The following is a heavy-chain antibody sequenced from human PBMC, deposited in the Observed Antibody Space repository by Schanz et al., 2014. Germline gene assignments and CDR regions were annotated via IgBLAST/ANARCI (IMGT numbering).Heavy chain of an antibody. Sequence: QLQLQESGPGLVKPSETLSLTCTVSGGSISSSSYFWGWIRQPPGKGLEWIGSIYHSGSTYNNPSQKRGVTMSVETPKTLFPLTLSSVTAADTALYYCARHMGRLSSSRGNYFDYWGQGTLVTVSS. CDR3: ARHMGRLSSSRGNYFDY. V-gene: IGHV4-39*01. J-gene: IGHJ4*02. D-gene: IGHD6-13*01. CDR1: GGSISSSSYF. CDR2: IYHSGST.